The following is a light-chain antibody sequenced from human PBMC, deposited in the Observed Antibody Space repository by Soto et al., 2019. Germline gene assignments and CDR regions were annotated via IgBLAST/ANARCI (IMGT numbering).Light chain of an antibody. CDR2: EVS. CDR3: CSYTGSSLV. Sequence: QSVLTQPASVSGSPGQSITISCTGTSSDFETYNFVSWYQHHPGKAPKLMIYEVSKRPSGASNRFSGSKSGNTASLTSSGLQAEDEADYSCCSYTGSSLVFGGGTKLTVL. V-gene: IGLV2-23*02. CDR1: SSDFETYNF. J-gene: IGLJ2*01.